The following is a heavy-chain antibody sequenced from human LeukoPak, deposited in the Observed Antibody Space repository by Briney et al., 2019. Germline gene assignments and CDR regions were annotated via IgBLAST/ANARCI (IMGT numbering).Heavy chain of an antibody. V-gene: IGHV3-48*04. CDR3: ARAPYYDFWSGYYYYYMDV. D-gene: IGHD3-3*01. CDR1: GFTFSSYS. Sequence: GGSLRLSCAASGFTFSSYSMNWVRQAPGKELEWVSYISSSSSTIYYADSVKGRFTISRDNAKNSLYLQMNSLRAEDTAVYYCARAPYYDFWSGYYYYYMDVWGKGTTVTVSS. J-gene: IGHJ6*03. CDR2: ISSSSSTI.